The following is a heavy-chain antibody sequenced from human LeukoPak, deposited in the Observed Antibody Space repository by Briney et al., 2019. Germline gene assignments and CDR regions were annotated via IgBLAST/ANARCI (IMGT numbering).Heavy chain of an antibody. J-gene: IGHJ6*03. Sequence: GGSLRLSCAVSGFSVSSSYMSWVRQAPGKGLEWVSVIYNGDTTYYADSVKGRFTISRDNSKNTLYLQMKSLRAEDTAVYYCARVHCGGDYSNYYYYYMDVWGKGTTVTVSS. CDR2: IYNGDTT. D-gene: IGHD2-21*01. V-gene: IGHV3-53*01. CDR3: ARVHCGGDYSNYYYYYMDV. CDR1: GFSVSSSY.